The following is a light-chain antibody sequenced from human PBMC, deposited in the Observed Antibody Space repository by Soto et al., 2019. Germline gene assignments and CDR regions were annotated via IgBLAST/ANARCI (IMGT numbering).Light chain of an antibody. V-gene: IGKV3-11*01. CDR3: QQRSSWPIT. Sequence: EIVMTQSPATLAVSPGARATLSCRASPTVDSYLVWYHQKPGQAPGLLTFGASNRATGIPARFSGSGSGTDFTLTINSLEHEDFALYYCQQRSSWPITFGQGTRLEIK. CDR1: PTVDSY. CDR2: GAS. J-gene: IGKJ5*01.